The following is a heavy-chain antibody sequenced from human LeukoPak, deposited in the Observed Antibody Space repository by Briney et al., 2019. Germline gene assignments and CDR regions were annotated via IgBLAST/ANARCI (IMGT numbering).Heavy chain of an antibody. V-gene: IGHV4-34*01. CDR1: GGSFSGYY. J-gene: IGHJ4*02. CDR2: INHSGST. CDR3: ARWEPPGRIGSRALRVPFEY. Sequence: SETLSLTCAVYGGSFSGYYWSWIRQPPGKGLEWIGEINHSGSTNYNPSLKSRVTISVDTSKNQFSLKLSSVTAADTAVYYCARWEPPGRIGSRALRVPFEYWGRGTLVTVSS. D-gene: IGHD1-26*01.